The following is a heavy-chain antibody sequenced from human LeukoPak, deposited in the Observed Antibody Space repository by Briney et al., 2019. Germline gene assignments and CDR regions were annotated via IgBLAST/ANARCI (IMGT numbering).Heavy chain of an antibody. V-gene: IGHV4-59*01. CDR1: GGSFSGYY. D-gene: IGHD6-13*01. CDR2: IYYSGST. J-gene: IGHJ4*02. CDR3: ARDFSGGSWYDY. Sequence: SETLSLTCAVYGGSFSGYYWSWIRQPPGKGLEWIGYIYYSGSTNYNPSLKSRVTISVDTSKNQFSLKLSSVTAADTAVYYCARDFSGGSWYDYWGQGTLVTVSS.